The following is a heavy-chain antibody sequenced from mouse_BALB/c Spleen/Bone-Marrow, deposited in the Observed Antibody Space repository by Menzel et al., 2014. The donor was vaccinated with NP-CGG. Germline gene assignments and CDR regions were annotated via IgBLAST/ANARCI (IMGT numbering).Heavy chain of an antibody. Sequence: EVMLVESGGGVVQPGGSRKLSCAASGFNFSDYGMVWVRLAPGKGPEWVAFISNLAYSIYYADTVTGRFTISRENAKNTLYLEMSSLRFEDTAMYYCTRDRGYDGGYYFDYWGQGTTLTVSS. CDR2: ISNLAYSI. V-gene: IGHV5-15*02. CDR1: GFNFSDYG. CDR3: TRDRGYDGGYYFDY. D-gene: IGHD2-2*01. J-gene: IGHJ2*01.